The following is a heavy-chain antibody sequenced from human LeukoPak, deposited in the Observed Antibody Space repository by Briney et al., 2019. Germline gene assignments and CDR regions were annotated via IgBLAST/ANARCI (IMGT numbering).Heavy chain of an antibody. CDR1: GFTFSSYT. CDR2: ISGSSGDI. Sequence: GGSLRLSCAASGFTFSSYTMNWVRQAPGKGLEWVSSISGSSGDIYYADSLRGRFTISRDNAKNSLYLQMNSPRAEDTAVYYCARVGPSYGYVDFWGQGTLVTVSS. D-gene: IGHD5-18*01. CDR3: ARVGPSYGYVDF. V-gene: IGHV3-21*01. J-gene: IGHJ4*02.